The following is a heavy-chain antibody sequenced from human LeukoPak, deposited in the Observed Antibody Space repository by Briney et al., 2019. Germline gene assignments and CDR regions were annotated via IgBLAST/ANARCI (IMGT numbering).Heavy chain of an antibody. J-gene: IGHJ4*02. CDR2: IRYDGSNK. CDR3: ANDSSSTGWYYFDY. D-gene: IGHD6-19*01. V-gene: IGHV3-30*02. Sequence: GGSLRLSCAASGFTFSGYGMHWVRQAPGKGLEWVAFIRYDGSNKYYADSVKGRFTISRYYSKNTLYLRMNSLRAEDTAVYYCANDSSSTGWYYFDYWGQGSLVTVSS. CDR1: GFTFSGYG.